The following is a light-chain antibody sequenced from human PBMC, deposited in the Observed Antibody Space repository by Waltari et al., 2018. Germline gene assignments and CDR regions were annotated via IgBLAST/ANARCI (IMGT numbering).Light chain of an antibody. Sequence: QSALTQPASVPGSPGQSITIPCSGSTTHIGASQYLSWYQQHPGKAPKLVISEVSNRPSGVSERFTGSKSGNTASLTISGLQTSDEALYYCSSYTGKTTLVTFGGGTKVTVL. CDR3: SSYTGKTTLVT. CDR2: EVS. V-gene: IGLV2-14*01. J-gene: IGLJ2*01. CDR1: TTHIGASQY.